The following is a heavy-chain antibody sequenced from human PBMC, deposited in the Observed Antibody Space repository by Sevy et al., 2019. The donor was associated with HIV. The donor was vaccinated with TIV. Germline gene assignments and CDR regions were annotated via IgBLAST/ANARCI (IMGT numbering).Heavy chain of an antibody. Sequence: GGSLRLSCAASGFPFSSHWMTWVRQAPGKGLDWVASIKQDGSEMYYVDSVKGRFTISRDNDKNSVYLQMNSLRVEDTHMYYCTTGHQELGMRGQGTLVTVSS. J-gene: IGHJ4*02. CDR2: IKQDGSEM. CDR1: GFPFSSHW. D-gene: IGHD6-13*01. V-gene: IGHV3-7*01. CDR3: TTGHQELGM.